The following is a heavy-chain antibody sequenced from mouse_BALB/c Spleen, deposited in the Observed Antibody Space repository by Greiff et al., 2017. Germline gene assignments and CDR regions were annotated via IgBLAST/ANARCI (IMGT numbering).Heavy chain of an antibody. CDR1: GFTFSDYY. V-gene: IGHV5-4*02. CDR3: ARAITTAFDY. J-gene: IGHJ2*01. D-gene: IGHD1-2*01. CDR2: ISDGGSYT. Sequence: EVMLVESGGGLVKPGGSLKLSCAASGFTFSDYYMYWVRQTPEKRLEWVATISDGGSYTYYPDSVKGRFTISRDNAKNNLYLQMSSLKSEDTAMYYCARAITTAFDYWGQGTTLTVSS.